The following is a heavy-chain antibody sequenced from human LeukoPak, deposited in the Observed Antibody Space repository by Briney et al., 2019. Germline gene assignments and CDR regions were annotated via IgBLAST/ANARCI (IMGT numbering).Heavy chain of an antibody. CDR3: ARDRGNSDPGDWFDS. Sequence: GGSLRLSCAASGFTFSDYYMSWIRQAPGKGLEWVSYIGGSGSTVYHAASVRGRFTISRDNAKNSLFLQMNSLRAEDTAVYYCARDRGNSDPGDWFDSWGQGTLVTVSS. V-gene: IGHV3-11*01. D-gene: IGHD4-23*01. CDR1: GFTFSDYY. J-gene: IGHJ5*01. CDR2: IGGSGSTV.